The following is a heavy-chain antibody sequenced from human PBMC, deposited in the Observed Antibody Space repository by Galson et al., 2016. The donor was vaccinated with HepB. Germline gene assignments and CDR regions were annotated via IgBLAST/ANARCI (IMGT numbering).Heavy chain of an antibody. D-gene: IGHD3-3*01. CDR3: ARSRLDHDLWGDSNVGRLYYYGMDV. CDR1: GDTFFDSN. J-gene: IGHJ6*02. Sequence: SVKVSCKASGDTFFDSNINWVRQAPGQGLEWMGWISPNNGGTSYAQNLEGRVTMTRDTSITTVYMELSRLTFDDTAIYYCARSRLDHDLWGDSNVGRLYYYGMDVWGQGTTVTVSS. CDR2: ISPNNGGT. V-gene: IGHV1-2*02.